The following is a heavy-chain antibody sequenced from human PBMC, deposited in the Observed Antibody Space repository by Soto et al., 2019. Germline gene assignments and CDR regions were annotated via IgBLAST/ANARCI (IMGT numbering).Heavy chain of an antibody. D-gene: IGHD1-7*01. Sequence: SETLSLTCTVSGGSTSSGDYYWSWIRQPPGKGLEWIGYIYYSGTTYYNPSLKSRVTISVDTSKNQYSLKVSSGTAEDTAVYYCASDDNWNYNGYGMDVWGQGTTVTVSS. CDR2: IYYSGTT. V-gene: IGHV4-30-4*01. CDR1: GGSTSSGDYY. J-gene: IGHJ6*02. CDR3: ASDDNWNYNGYGMDV.